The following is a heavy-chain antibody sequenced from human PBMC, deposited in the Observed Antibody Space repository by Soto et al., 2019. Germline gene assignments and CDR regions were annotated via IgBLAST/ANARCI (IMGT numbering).Heavy chain of an antibody. J-gene: IGHJ5*02. CDR1: GGSFTSYA. CDR2: INPIFGTA. V-gene: IGHV1-69*06. CDR3: ARDPRAHISNWDTGVWVDI. Sequence: QVHLVQSGAEVKKPASSVKLSCKASGGSFTSYAFSWVRQAPGQGLEWVGGINPIFGTANYAQTFHGRVTITADRSTSAADLDPTGLTSTDTAAYFYARDPRAHISNWDTGVWVDIWGQGTLVIVSS. D-gene: IGHD3-3*02.